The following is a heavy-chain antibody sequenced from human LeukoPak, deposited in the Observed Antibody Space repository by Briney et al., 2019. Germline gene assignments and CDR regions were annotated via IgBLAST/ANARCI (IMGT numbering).Heavy chain of an antibody. CDR3: TRGGLVRGITHWFDP. J-gene: IGHJ5*02. D-gene: IGHD3-10*01. V-gene: IGHV4-34*01. Sequence: SETLSLTCAVYGGSLNGHYWSWIRQPPGKGLEWIGEGSESGGTKFNPSLKSRVTTSADTSKNQFSLQLNSVTPDDTAVYYCTRGGLVRGITHWFDPWSQGTLVTVSS. CDR2: GSESGGT. CDR1: GGSLNGHY.